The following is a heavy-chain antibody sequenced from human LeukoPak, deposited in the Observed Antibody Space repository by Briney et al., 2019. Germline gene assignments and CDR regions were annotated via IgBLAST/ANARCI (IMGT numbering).Heavy chain of an antibody. CDR3: ARDGGYGSGSYL. CDR1: GGSITGYY. CDR2: IYYSGTT. J-gene: IGHJ4*01. D-gene: IGHD3-10*01. Sequence: SETLSLTCTVSGGSITGYYCSWIRQPPGKGLEWIGYIYYSGTTSYNPSLKSRVTLSIDTSKNQFSLKLTSVTAADTAVYYCARDGGYGSGSYLWGQGTLVTVSS. V-gene: IGHV4-59*01.